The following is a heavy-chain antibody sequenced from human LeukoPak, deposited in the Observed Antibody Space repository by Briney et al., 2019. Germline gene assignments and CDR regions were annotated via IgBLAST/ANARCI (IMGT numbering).Heavy chain of an antibody. CDR2: VYYSGGT. D-gene: IGHD5-24*01. CDR3: ARMRDGHNYELWVFDY. Sequence: NPSETLSLTCTVSGGSISSSNYYWGWIRQPPGKGLEWIGIVYYSGGTYYNPSLKSRVTILVDTSKNHFSLKLSSVTAADTAVYYCARMRDGHNYELWVFDYWGQGTLVTVSS. J-gene: IGHJ4*02. V-gene: IGHV4-39*02. CDR1: GGSISSSNYY.